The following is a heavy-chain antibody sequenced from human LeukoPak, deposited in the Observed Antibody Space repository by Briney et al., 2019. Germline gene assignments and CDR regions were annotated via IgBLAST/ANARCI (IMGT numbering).Heavy chain of an antibody. CDR2: IYSSGST. V-gene: IGHV4-39*01. Sequence: SETLSLTCTVSGGSISSNIYYWGWIRQPPGKGLEWIGNIYSSGSTYYNPSLKSRVAISVETSKNQSSLRLSSVTAADTAVYYCARGPPYYYDSSGYNRRYYYYYGMDVWGQGTTVTVSS. CDR1: GGSISSNIYY. D-gene: IGHD3-22*01. CDR3: ARGPPYYYDSSGYNRRYYYYYGMDV. J-gene: IGHJ6*02.